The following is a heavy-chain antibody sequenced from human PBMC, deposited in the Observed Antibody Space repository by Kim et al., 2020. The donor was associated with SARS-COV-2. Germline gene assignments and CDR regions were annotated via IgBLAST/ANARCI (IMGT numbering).Heavy chain of an antibody. CDR2: ISGSGGTT. V-gene: IGHV3-23*01. D-gene: IGHD2-15*01. Sequence: GGSLRLPCAASGFTFRSHAMNWVRQAPGKVLEWVSGISGSGGTTNYADSVKGRFTISRDNSKNTLYLQMNSLRAEDTAVYYCAKRYCSGGTCYSIDYWGQGTLVTVSS. CDR1: GFTFRSHA. CDR3: AKRYCSGGTCYSIDY. J-gene: IGHJ4*02.